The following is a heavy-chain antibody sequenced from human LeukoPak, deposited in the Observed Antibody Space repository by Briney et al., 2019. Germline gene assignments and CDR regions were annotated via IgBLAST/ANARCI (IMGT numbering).Heavy chain of an antibody. V-gene: IGHV3-21*04. J-gene: IGHJ4*02. D-gene: IGHD2-15*01. CDR1: GFTFSYYN. CDR3: AKDLGYCSGGSCYSGAYFDY. CDR2: ISTSSSYI. Sequence: GGSLRLSCAASGFTFSYYNMNWVRQAPGKGLEWVSSISTSSSYIYYADSVKGRFTISRDNAKNSLYLQMNSLRAEDTAVYYCAKDLGYCSGGSCYSGAYFDYWGQGTLVTVSS.